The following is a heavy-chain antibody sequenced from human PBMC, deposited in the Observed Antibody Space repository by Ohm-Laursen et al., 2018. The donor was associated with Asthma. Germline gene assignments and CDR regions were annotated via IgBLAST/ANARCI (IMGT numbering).Heavy chain of an antibody. CDR1: GFTFSSYA. V-gene: IGHV3-30-3*01. CDR2: ISYDGSNK. D-gene: IGHD2-15*01. CDR3: ARETRSGGNHEAFDI. J-gene: IGHJ3*02. Sequence: SLRLSCAAPGFTFSSYAMHWVRQAPGKGLEWVAVISYDGSNKYYADSVKGRFTISRDNSKNTLYLQMNSLRAEDTAVYYCARETRSGGNHEAFDIWGQGTMVTASS.